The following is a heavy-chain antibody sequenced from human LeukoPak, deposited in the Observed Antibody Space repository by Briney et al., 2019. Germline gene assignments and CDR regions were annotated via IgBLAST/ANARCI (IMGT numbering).Heavy chain of an antibody. V-gene: IGHV1-2*02. CDR1: GYTFTGYY. CDR2: INPNSGGT. D-gene: IGHD3-9*01. Sequence: GASVKVSCKASGYTFTGYYMHWVRQAPGQGLEWMGWINPNSGGTNYAQKFQGRVTMTRDTSISTAYMELSRLRSDYTAVYYCARDPVDYDILTGGDYWGQGTLVTVSS. CDR3: ARDPVDYDILTGGDY. J-gene: IGHJ4*02.